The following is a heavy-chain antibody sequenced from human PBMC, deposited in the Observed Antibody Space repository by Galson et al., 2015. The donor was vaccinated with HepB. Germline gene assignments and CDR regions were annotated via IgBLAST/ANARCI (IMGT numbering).Heavy chain of an antibody. Sequence: SCKASGYTFSNFDINWVRQAPGQGLEWLGWVNPISGNTGYARNFQGRVTLTRNTSTATAYMELSGLRPDDTAVYYCARGGGEAVAATYFYYRMDVWGKGTTVTVSS. J-gene: IGHJ6*04. D-gene: IGHD6-19*01. CDR1: GYTFSNFD. V-gene: IGHV1-8*01. CDR2: VNPISGNT. CDR3: ARGGGEAVAATYFYYRMDV.